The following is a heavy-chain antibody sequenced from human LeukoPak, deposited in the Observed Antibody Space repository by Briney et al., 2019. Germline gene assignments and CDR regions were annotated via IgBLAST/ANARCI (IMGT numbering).Heavy chain of an antibody. V-gene: IGHV3-11*01. CDR2: ISSSGSTI. CDR1: GFTFSDYY. J-gene: IGHJ4*02. D-gene: IGHD1-26*01. CDR3: ARGSGSYMDEPYDS. Sequence: GGSLRLSCAASGFTFSDYYMSWIRQAPGKGLDWVSYISSSGSTIYYADSVKGRFTISRDNAKNSLYLQMNSLRAEDTAVYYCARGSGSYMDEPYDSWGQGTLVTVSS.